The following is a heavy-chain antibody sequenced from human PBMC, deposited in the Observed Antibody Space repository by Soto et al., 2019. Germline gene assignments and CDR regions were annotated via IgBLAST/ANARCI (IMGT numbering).Heavy chain of an antibody. Sequence: GGSLRLSCAASGIGVSTAYLSWVRLAPGKGLQWVSIIYSDGTTHYADSVTGRFTIYRDTSKNTVHLQMNSLSADDTAVYYCARAATVTTIFDYWGQGTPVTVSS. D-gene: IGHD4-17*01. CDR2: IYSDGTT. CDR3: ARAATVTTIFDY. J-gene: IGHJ4*02. CDR1: GIGVSTAY. V-gene: IGHV3-66*01.